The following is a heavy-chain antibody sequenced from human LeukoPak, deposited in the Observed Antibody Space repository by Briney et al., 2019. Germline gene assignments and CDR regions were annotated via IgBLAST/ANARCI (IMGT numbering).Heavy chain of an antibody. CDR2: ISDGGTT. CDR3: ARAGIAAAVAWFDP. D-gene: IGHD6-13*01. CDR1: GFTFNNYA. V-gene: IGHV3-20*04. Sequence: GGSLRLSCAASGFTFNNYAFNWVRQPPGKGLEWVSGISDGGTTYYADSVKGRFTISRDNAKNSLYLQMNSLRAEDTAVYYCARAGIAAAVAWFDPWGQGTLVTVSS. J-gene: IGHJ5*02.